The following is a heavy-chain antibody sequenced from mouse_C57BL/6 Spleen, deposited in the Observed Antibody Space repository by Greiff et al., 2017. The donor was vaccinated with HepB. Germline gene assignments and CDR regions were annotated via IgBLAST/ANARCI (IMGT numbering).Heavy chain of an antibody. CDR2: IYPGDGDT. Sequence: QVQLKQSGPELVKPGASVKISCKASGYAFSSSWMNWVKQRPGKGLEWIGRIYPGDGDTNYNWKFKGKATLTADKSTSTAYMQLSSLTSEDSAVYFCARFYGSSPYWYFDVWGTGTTVTVSS. D-gene: IGHD1-1*01. CDR1: GYAFSSSW. CDR3: ARFYGSSPYWYFDV. J-gene: IGHJ1*03. V-gene: IGHV1-82*01.